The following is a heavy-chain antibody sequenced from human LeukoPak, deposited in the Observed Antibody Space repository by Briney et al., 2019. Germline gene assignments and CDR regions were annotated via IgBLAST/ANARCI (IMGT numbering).Heavy chain of an antibody. J-gene: IGHJ4*02. V-gene: IGHV3-23*01. CDR2: LSYTGGNT. Sequence: GRPLRLSCAASGFTFSSYTMNWVRQAPGKGLEWVSGLSYTGGNTFYADSVKGRFTISRDNSKNTLFLQMSSLRLEDTAVYYCAKFRGYCTGGTCHADYWGQGTLVTVSS. D-gene: IGHD2-8*02. CDR1: GFTFSSYT. CDR3: AKFRGYCTGGTCHADY.